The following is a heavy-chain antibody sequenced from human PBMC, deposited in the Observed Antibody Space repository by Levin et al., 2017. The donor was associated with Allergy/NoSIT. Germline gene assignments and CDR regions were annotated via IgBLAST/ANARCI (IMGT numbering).Heavy chain of an antibody. Sequence: GGSLRLSCAASGFSFSKNYISWIRQAPGKGLEWIGYISSSGRTTYYIDSVKGRFTISRDNANKAAFLQMNSLRDEDTALYFCARDKDVSWSGGGWLDPWGQGTRVTVSS. J-gene: IGHJ5*02. V-gene: IGHV3-11*01. CDR1: GFSFSKNY. CDR2: ISSSGRTT. D-gene: IGHD3-3*01. CDR3: ARDKDVSWSGGGWLDP.